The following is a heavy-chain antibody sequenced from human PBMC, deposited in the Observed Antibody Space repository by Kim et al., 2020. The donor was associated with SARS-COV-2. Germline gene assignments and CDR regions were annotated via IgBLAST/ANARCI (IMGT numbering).Heavy chain of an antibody. V-gene: IGHV4-39*01. CDR1: GGSIRSSRHYY. Sequence: SETLSLTCTISGGSIRSSRHYYWGWIRQPPGKGLEWIGSVSYSGTTYHNPSLNGRVTISVDTSKNQFSLRLTSVAAADTAVYYCVRQGYDVLSGSFDRDFWGQGTLVAVST. CDR3: VRQGYDVLSGSFDRDF. D-gene: IGHD3-3*01. CDR2: VSYSGTT. J-gene: IGHJ4*02.